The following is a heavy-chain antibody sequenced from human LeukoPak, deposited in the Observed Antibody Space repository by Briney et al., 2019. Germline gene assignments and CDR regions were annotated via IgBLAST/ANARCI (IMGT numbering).Heavy chain of an antibody. V-gene: IGHV4-39*07. CDR3: ARDAVPAAGTDY. CDR1: GGSISSGSYY. D-gene: IGHD2-2*01. J-gene: IGHJ4*02. Sequence: PSETLSLTCTVSGGSISSGSYYWGWIRQPPGKGLEWIGSIYYSGSTYYNPSLKSRVTISVDTSKNQFSLKLSSVTAADTAVYYCARDAVPAAGTDYWGQGTLVTVSS. CDR2: IYYSGST.